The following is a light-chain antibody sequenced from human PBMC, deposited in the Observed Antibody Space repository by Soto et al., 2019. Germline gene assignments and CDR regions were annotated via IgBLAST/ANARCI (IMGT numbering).Light chain of an antibody. CDR1: QSINTW. CDR2: DAS. CDR3: QQYYTFPLT. V-gene: IGKV1-5*01. Sequence: DIQMTQSPSTLSASIGDRVTITCRASQSINTWLAWYQQKPGKAPKLLIYDASSLESGVPSRFSGGGSGTEFTLTISSLQPEDFATYYCQQYYTFPLTFGGGTKVEIK. J-gene: IGKJ4*01.